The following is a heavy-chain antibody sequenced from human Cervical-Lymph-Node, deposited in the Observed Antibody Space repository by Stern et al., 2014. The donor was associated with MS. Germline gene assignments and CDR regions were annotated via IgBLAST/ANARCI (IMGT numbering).Heavy chain of an antibody. D-gene: IGHD3-3*01. CDR2: IHAYNGNT. V-gene: IGHV1-18*01. CDR3: ARDRITIFGVLNDAFDI. Sequence: QVQLVQSGAEVKKPGASVKVSCKASGYTFTSYGIHWVRQVPGQGLEWMRWIHAYNGNTNDVQNLQGRVTMTTDTSTSTAYMELRSLRSDDTAVYYCARDRITIFGVLNDAFDIWGQGTMVTVSS. CDR1: GYTFTSYG. J-gene: IGHJ3*02.